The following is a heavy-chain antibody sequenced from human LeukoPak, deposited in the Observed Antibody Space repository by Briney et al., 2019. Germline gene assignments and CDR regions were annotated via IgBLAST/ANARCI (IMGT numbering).Heavy chain of an antibody. CDR2: ISGTGGST. Sequence: PGGCLRLSCAASGFTFSSYAMSWVRQAPGKGLEWVSSISGTGGSTYYADSVKGRFTISRDNSKNTLFLQMNSLRAEDTAIYYCARDWKTNSFDYWGQGTLVTVSS. V-gene: IGHV3-23*01. CDR3: ARDWKTNSFDY. D-gene: IGHD1-1*01. J-gene: IGHJ4*02. CDR1: GFTFSSYA.